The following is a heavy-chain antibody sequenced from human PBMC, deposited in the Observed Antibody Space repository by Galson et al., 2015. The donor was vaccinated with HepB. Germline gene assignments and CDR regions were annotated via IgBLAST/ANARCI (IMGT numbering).Heavy chain of an antibody. D-gene: IGHD4-17*01. CDR1: GFSFNTYA. CDR3: ARVAHSDYGDHAHFDY. J-gene: IGHJ4*02. Sequence: SLRLSCADSGFSFNTYAMGWVRQAPGKGLEWVSALSGSGDNKYYADSVKGRFTISRDNAKNSLYLHMRSLRDDDTAVYYCARVAHSDYGDHAHFDYWGQGTLVTVSS. V-gene: IGHV3-23*01. CDR2: LSGSGDNK.